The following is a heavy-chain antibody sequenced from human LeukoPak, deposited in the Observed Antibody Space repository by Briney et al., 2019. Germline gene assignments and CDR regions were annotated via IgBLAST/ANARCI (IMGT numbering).Heavy chain of an antibody. CDR2: IKQDGSEK. Sequence: GGSLRLSCAASGISFSNYSMNWVRQAPGKGLEWVANIKQDGSEKYYVDSVKGRFTISRDNAKNSLYLQMNSLRAEDTAVYYCARRRYSGSSQHFDYWGQGTLVTVSS. D-gene: IGHD1-26*01. J-gene: IGHJ4*02. V-gene: IGHV3-7*01. CDR3: ARRRYSGSSQHFDY. CDR1: GISFSNYS.